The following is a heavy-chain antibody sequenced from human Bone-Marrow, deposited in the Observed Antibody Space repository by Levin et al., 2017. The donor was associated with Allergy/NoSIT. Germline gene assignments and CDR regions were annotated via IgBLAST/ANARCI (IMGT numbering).Heavy chain of an antibody. CDR2: ISGSGTIT. Sequence: GGSLRLSCAASGFTFSSYAMSWVRQAPGTGLEWVSSISGSGTITHYAESVKGRFTISRDISKNMLHLQMNSLRAEDTAIYFCAKEGLAVAGYYFDSWGQGTLVTVSS. CDR3: AKEGLAVAGYYFDS. D-gene: IGHD6-19*01. V-gene: IGHV3-23*01. J-gene: IGHJ4*02. CDR1: GFTFSSYA.